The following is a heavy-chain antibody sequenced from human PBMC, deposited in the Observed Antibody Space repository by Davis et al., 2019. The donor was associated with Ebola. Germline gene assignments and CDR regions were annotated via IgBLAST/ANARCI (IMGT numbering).Heavy chain of an antibody. Sequence: ASVKVSCKASGYTFTSYAISWARQAPGQGLEWMGWLSTNNGKTNYAQKVQGRVTMTTDTSTSTAYMELRTLGSDDTAVYYCAREPEPLGGSCYSLGCYFDFWGQGTLVTVSS. CDR2: LSTNNGKT. CDR1: GYTFTSYA. V-gene: IGHV1-18*01. D-gene: IGHD2-15*01. CDR3: AREPEPLGGSCYSLGCYFDF. J-gene: IGHJ4*02.